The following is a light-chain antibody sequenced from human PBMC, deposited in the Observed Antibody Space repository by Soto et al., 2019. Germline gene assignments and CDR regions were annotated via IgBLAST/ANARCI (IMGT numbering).Light chain of an antibody. CDR3: SSYAGSSWV. V-gene: IGLV2-8*01. Sequence: QSALTQPPSASGSPGQSVTISCTGTSSDVGAYNYVSWYQQHPGKAPKLMIYDVSKRPSGVPYRFSGSKSGNAASLPVSGLQGEDEADYYCSSYAGSSWVFGGGTKLTVL. CDR1: SSDVGAYNY. CDR2: DVS. J-gene: IGLJ3*02.